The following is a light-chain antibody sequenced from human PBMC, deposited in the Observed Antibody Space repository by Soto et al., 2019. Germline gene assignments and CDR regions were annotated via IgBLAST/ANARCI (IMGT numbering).Light chain of an antibody. J-gene: IGLJ3*02. Sequence: QSALTQPASVSGSPGQSITISCTGTSSDVGDYKYVSWYQQHPGKAPKLMIYEVSNRPSGVSNRFSGSKSGTTASLTISGLQAEDEADYYCSSSTSSSTRVFGGGTKLTVL. CDR2: EVS. CDR1: SSDVGDYKY. CDR3: SSSTSSSTRV. V-gene: IGLV2-14*01.